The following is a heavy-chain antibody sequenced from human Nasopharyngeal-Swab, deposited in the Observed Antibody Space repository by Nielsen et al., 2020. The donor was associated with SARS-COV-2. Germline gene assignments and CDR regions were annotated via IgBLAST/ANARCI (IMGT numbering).Heavy chain of an antibody. D-gene: IGHD2-21*02. CDR3: AKCGGDCYSEGHYFDY. Sequence: GESLKISCAASGFTFSSYAMSWVRQAPGKGLEWVSAISGSGGSTYYADSVKGRFTISRDNSKNTLYLQMNSLRAEDTAVYYCAKCGGDCYSEGHYFDYWGQGTLVTVSS. J-gene: IGHJ4*02. CDR2: ISGSGGST. CDR1: GFTFSSYA. V-gene: IGHV3-23*01.